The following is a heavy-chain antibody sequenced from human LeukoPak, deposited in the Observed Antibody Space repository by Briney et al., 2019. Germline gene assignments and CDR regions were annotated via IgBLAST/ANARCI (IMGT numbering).Heavy chain of an antibody. Sequence: SQTLSLTCAVSGGSISSGGYSWSWIRQPPGKGLEWIGYIYHSGSTYYNPSLKSRVTISVERSKNQFSLKLSSVTAADTAVYYCARSLPGYCSSTRCGAFYIWGQGTMVTVSS. D-gene: IGHD2-2*01. V-gene: IGHV4-30-2*01. CDR3: ARSLPGYCSSTRCGAFYI. CDR2: IYHSGST. CDR1: GGSISSGGYS. J-gene: IGHJ3*02.